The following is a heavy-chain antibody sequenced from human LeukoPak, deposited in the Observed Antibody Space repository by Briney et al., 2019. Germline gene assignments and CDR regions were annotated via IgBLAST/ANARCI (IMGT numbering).Heavy chain of an antibody. Sequence: SETLSLTCTVSGGSISSYYWSWIRQPPGKGLEWIGYIYYSGSTNYNPSLKSRVTISVDTSKNQFSLKLSSVTAADTAVYYCARFHYYGSGSYPLDYWGQGTLVSVSS. CDR2: IYYSGST. J-gene: IGHJ4*02. CDR1: GGSISSYY. V-gene: IGHV4-59*01. D-gene: IGHD3-10*01. CDR3: ARFHYYGSGSYPLDY.